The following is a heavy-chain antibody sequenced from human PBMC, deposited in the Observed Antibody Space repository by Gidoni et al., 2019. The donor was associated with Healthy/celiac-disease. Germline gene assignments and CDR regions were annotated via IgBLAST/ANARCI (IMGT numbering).Heavy chain of an antibody. CDR1: GGSISSYY. CDR3: ARMSGDRARSPYYYYGMDV. V-gene: IGHV4-59*01. D-gene: IGHD6-6*01. CDR2: IYYSGST. J-gene: IGHJ6*02. Sequence: QVQLQESGPGLVKPSETLSLTCTVSGGSISSYYWSWIRQPPGKGLEWIGYIYYSGSTNYNPSLKSRVTISVDTSKNQFSLKLSSVTAADTAVYYCARMSGDRARSPYYYYGMDVWGQGTTVTVSS.